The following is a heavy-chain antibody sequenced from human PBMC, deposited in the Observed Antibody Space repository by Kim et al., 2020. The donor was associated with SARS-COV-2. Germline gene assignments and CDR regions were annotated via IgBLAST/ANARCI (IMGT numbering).Heavy chain of an antibody. Sequence: SETLSLTCTVSGGSISSGDYYWSWIRQPPGKGLEWIGYIYYSGSTYYNPSLKSRVTISVDTSKNQFSLKLSSVTAADTAVYYCARYYFDYYDSSGYEADGMDVWGQGTTVTVSS. V-gene: IGHV4-30-4*01. CDR1: GGSISSGDYY. CDR2: IYYSGST. J-gene: IGHJ6*02. CDR3: ARYYFDYYDSSGYEADGMDV. D-gene: IGHD3-22*01.